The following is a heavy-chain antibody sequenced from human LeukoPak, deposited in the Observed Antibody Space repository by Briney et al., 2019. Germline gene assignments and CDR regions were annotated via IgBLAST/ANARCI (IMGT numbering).Heavy chain of an antibody. CDR2: IYYSGST. J-gene: IGHJ4*02. D-gene: IGHD5-18*01. Sequence: SETLSLTCTVSGGSISSSSYYWGWIRQPPGKGLEWIGSIYYSGSTYYNPPLKSRVTISVDTSKNQFSLKLSSVTAADTAVYYCARQVAVGISSPDEVAWIQLWAFDYWGQGTLVTVSS. CDR3: ARQVAVGISSPDEVAWIQLWAFDY. V-gene: IGHV4-39*01. CDR1: GGSISSSSYY.